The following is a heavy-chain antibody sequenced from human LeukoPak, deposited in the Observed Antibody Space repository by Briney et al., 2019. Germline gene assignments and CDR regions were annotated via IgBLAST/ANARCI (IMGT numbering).Heavy chain of an antibody. J-gene: IGHJ4*02. CDR2: IRIGGGGT. D-gene: IGHD6-6*01. CDR1: GFDLTTYA. Sequence: GGSLRLSCAASGFDLTTYAMTWVRQAPAKGLEWVSSIRIGGGGTYYADSVKGRFTISRDNAKNSLFLQMNSLRAEDTAVYYCARGGAARPDYWGQGTLVTVSS. CDR3: ARGGAARPDY. V-gene: IGHV3-23*01.